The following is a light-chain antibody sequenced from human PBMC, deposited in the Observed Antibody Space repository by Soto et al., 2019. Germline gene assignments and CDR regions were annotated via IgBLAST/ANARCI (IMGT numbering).Light chain of an antibody. J-gene: IGKJ2*01. CDR1: QDINVY. CDR2: SAS. Sequence: DIQMTQSPSSVSASVGDTVTITCRASQDINVYLNWYQQKPGEVPKLLIYSASSLHSGVPSRFTGSGSEIDFTLTIRSLQPEDFATYYCQHGYVAPYNFGQGTKV. CDR3: QHGYVAPYN. V-gene: IGKV1-39*01.